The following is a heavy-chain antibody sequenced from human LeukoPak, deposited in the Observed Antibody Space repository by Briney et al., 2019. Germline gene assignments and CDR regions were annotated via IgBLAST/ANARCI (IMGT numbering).Heavy chain of an antibody. D-gene: IGHD2-21*02. Sequence: GASVKVSCKASGYAFITYYMHWVRQAPGQGLEWMGIINPSGGSTSYAQKFQGRVTVTGDTSTSTVYMELSSLRSEDTAVYYCARSRLLLDYWGQGTLVTVSS. CDR1: GYAFITYY. CDR3: ARSRLLLDY. V-gene: IGHV1-46*01. CDR2: INPSGGST. J-gene: IGHJ4*02.